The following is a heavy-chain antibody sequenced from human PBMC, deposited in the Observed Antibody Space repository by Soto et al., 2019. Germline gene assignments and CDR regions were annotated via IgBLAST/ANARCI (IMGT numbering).Heavy chain of an antibody. D-gene: IGHD2-15*01. Sequence: GGSLRLPCAASGFTFSSYSMNWVRQAPGKGLEWVSSISSSSSYIYYADSVKGRFTISRDNAKNSLYLQMNSLRAEDTAVYYCARDKWAYGGTAFDIWGQGTMVTVSS. CDR2: ISSSSSYI. V-gene: IGHV3-21*01. CDR1: GFTFSSYS. J-gene: IGHJ3*02. CDR3: ARDKWAYGGTAFDI.